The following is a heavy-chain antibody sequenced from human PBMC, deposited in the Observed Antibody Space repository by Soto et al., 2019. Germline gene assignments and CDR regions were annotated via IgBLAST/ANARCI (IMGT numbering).Heavy chain of an antibody. CDR3: ARGVPQWLAHYFDY. CDR2: IIPIFGTA. D-gene: IGHD6-19*01. V-gene: IGHV1-69*13. J-gene: IGHJ4*02. CDR1: GGTFSSYA. Sequence: SVKVSCKASGGTFSSYAISWVRQAPGQGLEWMGGIIPIFGTANYAQKFQGRVTITADESTSTAYMELSSLRSEDTAVYYCARGVPQWLAHYFDYWGQGTLVTVSS.